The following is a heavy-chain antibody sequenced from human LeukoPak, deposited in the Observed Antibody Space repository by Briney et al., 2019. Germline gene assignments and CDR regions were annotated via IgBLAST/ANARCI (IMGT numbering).Heavy chain of an antibody. CDR1: GGTFSNYA. CDR2: IIPIFDTA. CDR3: ARDRPYSSSWHDAFDI. V-gene: IGHV1-69*06. J-gene: IGHJ3*02. D-gene: IGHD6-13*01. Sequence: SVKVSCKASGGTFSNYAITWVRQAPGQGLEWMGGIIPIFDTANYAQKFRGRVTITADKSTSTAYMELSSLGSEDTAVYYCARDRPYSSSWHDAFDIWGQGTMVTVSS.